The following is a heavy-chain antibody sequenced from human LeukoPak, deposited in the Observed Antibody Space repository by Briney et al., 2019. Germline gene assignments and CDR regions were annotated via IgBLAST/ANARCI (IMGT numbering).Heavy chain of an antibody. CDR2: IIPIFGTA. CDR1: GGTFSSYA. V-gene: IGHV1-69*13. J-gene: IGHJ5*02. D-gene: IGHD6-19*01. Sequence: ASVKVSCKASGGTFSSYAISWVRQAPGQGLGWMGGIIPIFGTANYAQKFQGRVTITADESTSTAYMELSSLRSDDTAVYYCARDTVAGTYWFDPWGQGTLVTVSS. CDR3: ARDTVAGTYWFDP.